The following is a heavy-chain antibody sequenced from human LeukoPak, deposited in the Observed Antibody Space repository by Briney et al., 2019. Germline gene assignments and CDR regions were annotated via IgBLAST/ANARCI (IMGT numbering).Heavy chain of an antibody. CDR2: IASETYGGTA. V-gene: IGHV3-49*04. CDR3: TRDQTPYY. Sequence: GGSLRLSGTASGFTFGDYAMTWVRQAPGKGLEWVGFIASETYGGTAEYAASVKGRFTISRDDSKSIAYLQMNSLKTEDTAVYYCTRDQTPYYWGQGTLVTVSS. CDR1: GFTFGDYA. J-gene: IGHJ4*02.